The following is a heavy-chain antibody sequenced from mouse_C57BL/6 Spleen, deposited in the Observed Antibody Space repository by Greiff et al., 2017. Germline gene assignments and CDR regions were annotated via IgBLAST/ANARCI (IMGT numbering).Heavy chain of an antibody. CDR1: GFTFSSYA. Sequence: EVQRVESGGGLVKPGGSLKLSCAASGFTFSSYAMSWVRQTPEKRLEWVATISDGGSYTYYPDNVKGRFTISRDNAKNNLYLQMSHLKSEDTAMYYCAREFLLLRYFDYWGQGTTLTVSS. D-gene: IGHD1-1*01. J-gene: IGHJ2*01. V-gene: IGHV5-4*01. CDR3: AREFLLLRYFDY. CDR2: ISDGGSYT.